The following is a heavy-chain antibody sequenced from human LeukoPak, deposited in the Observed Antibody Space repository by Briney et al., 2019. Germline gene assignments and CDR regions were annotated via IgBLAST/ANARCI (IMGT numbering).Heavy chain of an antibody. Sequence: GGSLRLSCAASGFTFSSYGMHWVRQAPGKGLEWVAFIRYDGSNKYYADSVKGRFTISRDNSKNTLYLQMNSLRAEDTAVYYCAKDQIVVVPAAHTYNWFDPWGQGTLVTVSS. V-gene: IGHV3-30*02. CDR1: GFTFSSYG. J-gene: IGHJ5*02. CDR2: IRYDGSNK. D-gene: IGHD2-2*01. CDR3: AKDQIVVVPAAHTYNWFDP.